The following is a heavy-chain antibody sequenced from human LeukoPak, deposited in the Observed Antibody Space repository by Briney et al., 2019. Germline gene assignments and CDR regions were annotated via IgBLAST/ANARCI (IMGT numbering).Heavy chain of an antibody. CDR2: IYTSGST. D-gene: IGHD6-6*01. J-gene: IGHJ4*02. CDR1: GGSISSGSYY. CDR3: AREIAARPDY. V-gene: IGHV4-61*02. Sequence: SETLSLTCTVSGGSISSGSYYWSCIRQAAGKGLEWIGRIYTSGSTNYNPSLKSRVTISVDTSKNQFSLKLSSVTAADTAVYYCAREIAARPDYWGQGTLVTVSS.